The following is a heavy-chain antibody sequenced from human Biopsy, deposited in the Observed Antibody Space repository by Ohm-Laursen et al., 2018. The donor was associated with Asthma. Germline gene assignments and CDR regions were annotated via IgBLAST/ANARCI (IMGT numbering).Heavy chain of an antibody. CDR1: GFRFNDYG. V-gene: IGHV3-23*01. CDR3: ARDKPSHIDYYYGMDV. Sequence: SLRLSCTASGFRFNDYGMHWVRQAPGKGLEWVASVSSSGGARDYADSVKGRFTISRDNSKNTLYLQMNSLRAEDTAVYYCARDKPSHIDYYYGMDVWGQGTTVTVSS. CDR2: VSSSGGAR. J-gene: IGHJ6*02.